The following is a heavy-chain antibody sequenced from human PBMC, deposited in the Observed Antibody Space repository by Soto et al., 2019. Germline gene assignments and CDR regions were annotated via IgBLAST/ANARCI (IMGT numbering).Heavy chain of an antibody. Sequence: EVQLVESGGGLVQPGGSLRLSCVTSGFTFTNYEMNWVRQAPGKGLEWLSYISSSGGATFYADSVKGRSIISRDNAKNSLFLQLHRLRGEDTGIYYCATTPRFLESFPDPGWGQGTLVIVSS. D-gene: IGHD3-3*01. CDR1: GFTFTNYE. V-gene: IGHV3-48*03. CDR3: ATTPRFLESFPDPG. J-gene: IGHJ4*02. CDR2: ISSSGGAT.